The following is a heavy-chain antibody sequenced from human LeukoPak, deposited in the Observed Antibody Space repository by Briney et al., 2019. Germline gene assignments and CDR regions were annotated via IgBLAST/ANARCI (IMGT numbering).Heavy chain of an antibody. D-gene: IGHD2-2*01. J-gene: IGHJ6*04. CDR2: ISGSGGST. Sequence: GGSLRLSCAASGFTFSSNGMSWVRQAPGKGLEWVSAISGSGGSTYYADSVKGRFTISRDNSKNPLYLQMNSLRAEDTAVYYCAKNPYCSSTSCYWEDVWGKGTTVTVSS. V-gene: IGHV3-23*01. CDR3: AKNPYCSSTSCYWEDV. CDR1: GFTFSSNG.